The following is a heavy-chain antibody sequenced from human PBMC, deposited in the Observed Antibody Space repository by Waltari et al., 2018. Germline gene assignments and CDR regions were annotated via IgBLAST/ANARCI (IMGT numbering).Heavy chain of an antibody. CDR2: IYYSGST. CDR1: GGSISSSSYY. CDR3: ARQRTGVGATTHWFDP. V-gene: IGHV4-39*01. Sequence: QLQLQESGPGLVKPSETLSLPRTVPGGSISSSSYYWGWILQPPGKGLEWIGSIYYSGSTSSNPSLKRRVTISVDTSKNQFSLKLSSVTAADTAVYYCARQRTGVGATTHWFDPWGQGTLVTVSS. D-gene: IGHD1-26*01. J-gene: IGHJ5*02.